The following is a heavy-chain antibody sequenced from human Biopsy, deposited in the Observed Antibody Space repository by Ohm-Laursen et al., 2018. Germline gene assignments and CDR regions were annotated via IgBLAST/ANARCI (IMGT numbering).Heavy chain of an antibody. CDR2: INHSGRT. D-gene: IGHD3-22*01. CDR3: VRGVDYYDPYHYYALDV. V-gene: IGHV4-34*01. J-gene: IGHJ6*02. CDR1: GGSLSSYS. Sequence: GTLSLTCTVSGGSLSSYSWSWIRQTPGKGLEWIGEINHSGRTNYNPSLKSRVTISVDTSKNQFSLKVRSVTAADTAVYYCVRGVDYYDPYHYYALDVWGQGTTVTVSS.